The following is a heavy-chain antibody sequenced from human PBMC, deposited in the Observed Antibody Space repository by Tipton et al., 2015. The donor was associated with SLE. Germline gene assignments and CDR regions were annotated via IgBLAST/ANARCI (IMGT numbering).Heavy chain of an antibody. D-gene: IGHD6-13*01. CDR2: ISPADGNI. CDR3: ARGPSSSWCQYFDF. CDR1: GYTFTSYH. Sequence: QVQLVQSGAEVEKPGASVKVSCEASGYTFTSYHIHWVRQAPGQGLDWMGMISPADGNINCAQEFQGRVTMTRDTSTSTVYMEMSSLKSGDTAVCYCARGPSSSWCQYFDFWGQGTLVSVSS. V-gene: IGHV1-46*01. J-gene: IGHJ4*02.